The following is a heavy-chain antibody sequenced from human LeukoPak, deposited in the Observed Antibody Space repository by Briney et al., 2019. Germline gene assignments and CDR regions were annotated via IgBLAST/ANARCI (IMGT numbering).Heavy chain of an antibody. Sequence: SETLSLTCTVSGGSISSYYWSWIRQPPGKGLEWIGYIYYSGSTNYNPSLKSRVTISVDTSKSQFSLKLSSVTAADTAVYYCARQVGLYYFDYWGQGTLVTVSS. CDR2: IYYSGST. CDR3: ARQVGLYYFDY. V-gene: IGHV4-59*08. CDR1: GGSISSYY. J-gene: IGHJ4*02. D-gene: IGHD1-26*01.